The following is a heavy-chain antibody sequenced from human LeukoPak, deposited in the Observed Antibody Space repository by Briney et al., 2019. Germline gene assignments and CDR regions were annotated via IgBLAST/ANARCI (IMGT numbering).Heavy chain of an antibody. D-gene: IGHD2-2*01. CDR2: INTDGSST. CDR3: ARDNIVVVPAAIGGYDYYYYMDV. V-gene: IGHV3-74*01. Sequence: PGGSLRLSCAASGFTFSSYWMHWVRQAPGKGLVWVSRINTDGSSTSYADSVKGRITISRDNAKNTLYLQMNSLRAEDTAVYYCARDNIVVVPAAIGGYDYYYYMDVWGKGTTVTVSS. CDR1: GFTFSSYW. J-gene: IGHJ6*03.